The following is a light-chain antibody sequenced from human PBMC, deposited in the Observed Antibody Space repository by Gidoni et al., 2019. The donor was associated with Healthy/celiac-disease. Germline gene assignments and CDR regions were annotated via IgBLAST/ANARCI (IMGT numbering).Light chain of an antibody. CDR1: QSVSSSY. CDR3: QQYGSSPPD. V-gene: IGKV3-20*01. CDR2: GAS. Sequence: EIVLTQSPGTLSLSPGERATLSCRASQSVSSSYLAWYQQEPGQAPRLLIYGASSRATGIPDRFSGSGSGTDFTLTISRLEPEDFAVYYCQQYGSSPPDFGQGTKLEIK. J-gene: IGKJ2*01.